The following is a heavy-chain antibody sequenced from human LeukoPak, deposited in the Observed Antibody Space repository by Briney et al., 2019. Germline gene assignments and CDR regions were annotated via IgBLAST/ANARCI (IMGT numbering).Heavy chain of an antibody. CDR2: ISSTSSTV. CDR3: ARGDSSGWYVGY. CDR1: GFTFSSYS. V-gene: IGHV3-48*01. D-gene: IGHD6-19*01. J-gene: IGHJ4*02. Sequence: PGGSLRLSCAVSGFTFSSYSMTWVRQAPGKGLEWVSYISSTSSTVYYADSVKGRFTISRDNAKNSLYLQMNSLRAEDTAVYYCARGDSSGWYVGYWGQGTLVTLSS.